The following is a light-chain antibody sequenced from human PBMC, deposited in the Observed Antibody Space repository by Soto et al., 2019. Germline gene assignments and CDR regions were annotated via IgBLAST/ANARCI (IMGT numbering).Light chain of an antibody. V-gene: IGLV1-51*01. CDR3: GTWDSNLNGGV. CDR2: DND. Sequence: QSVLTQPPSVSAAPGQKVTISCSGSSSNIGNNFVSWFQQLPGAAPKVLIYDNDKRPSGIPDRFSGSKSGTSATLAITGLQTGDEADYYCGTWDSNLNGGVFGGGTQLTVL. J-gene: IGLJ3*02. CDR1: SSNIGNNF.